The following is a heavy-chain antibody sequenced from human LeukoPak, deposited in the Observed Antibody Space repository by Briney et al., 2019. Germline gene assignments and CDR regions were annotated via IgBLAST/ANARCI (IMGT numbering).Heavy chain of an antibody. D-gene: IGHD2-2*01. V-gene: IGHV3-48*03. J-gene: IGHJ5*02. CDR1: GFTFSSYE. CDR3: ARGVRDQLGPKAGLNWFDP. Sequence: GGSLRLSCAASGFTFSSYEMNWVRQAPGKGLEWLSYISSSGSTIYYADSLKGRFTISRDNAKNSLYLQMNSLRAEDTAVYYCARGVRDQLGPKAGLNWFDPWGQGTLVTVSS. CDR2: ISSSGSTI.